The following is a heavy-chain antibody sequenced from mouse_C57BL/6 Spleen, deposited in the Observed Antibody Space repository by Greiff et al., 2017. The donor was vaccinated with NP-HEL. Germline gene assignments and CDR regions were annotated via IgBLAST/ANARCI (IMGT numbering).Heavy chain of an antibody. CDR2: IWSGGST. J-gene: IGHJ2*01. D-gene: IGHD2-2*01. V-gene: IGHV2-2*01. CDR3: ASMVTTGLDY. Sequence: VQLQQSGPGLVQPSPSLSITCTVSGFSFTSYGVHWVRQSPGKGLEWLGVIWSGGSTDYNAAFISSLSLSKDNAKSQVFFKMNRLQADDTAIYYCASMVTTGLDYWGQGTTLTVSS. CDR1: GFSFTSYG.